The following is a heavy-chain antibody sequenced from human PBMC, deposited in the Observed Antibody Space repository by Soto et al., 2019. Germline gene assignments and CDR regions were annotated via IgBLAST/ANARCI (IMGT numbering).Heavy chain of an antibody. D-gene: IGHD6-13*01. CDR2: INPSGGST. V-gene: IGHV1-46*01. J-gene: IGHJ4*02. CDR3: ARGGLKQQLVLGY. Sequence: ASVKVSCKASGYTFTSYAINWVRQAPGQGLEWMGIINPSGGSTSYAQKFQGRVTMTRDTSTSTVYMELSSLRSEDTAVYYCARGGLKQQLVLGYWGQGTLVTVSS. CDR1: GYTFTSYA.